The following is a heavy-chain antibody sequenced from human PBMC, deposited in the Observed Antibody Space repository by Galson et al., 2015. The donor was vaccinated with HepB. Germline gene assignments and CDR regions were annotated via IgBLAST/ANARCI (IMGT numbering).Heavy chain of an antibody. Sequence: SLRLSCAASGFTFSSYAMHWVRQAPGKGLEWVAGISYDGSNKYYADSVKGRFTISRDNSKNTLYLQMNSLRAEDTAVYYCARGGSGWRDAFDIWGQGTMVTVSS. D-gene: IGHD6-19*01. CDR1: GFTFSSYA. J-gene: IGHJ3*02. V-gene: IGHV3-30-3*01. CDR3: ARGGSGWRDAFDI. CDR2: ISYDGSNK.